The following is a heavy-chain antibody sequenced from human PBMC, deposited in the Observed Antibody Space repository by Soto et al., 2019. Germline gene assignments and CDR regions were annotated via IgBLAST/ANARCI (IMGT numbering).Heavy chain of an antibody. CDR1: GGSISSSSYY. D-gene: IGHD2-2*01. CDR2: IYYSGST. CDR3: ARRKGDKYQPHTGGLSWFDP. V-gene: IGHV4-39*01. Sequence: SETLSLTCTVSGGSISSSSYYWGWIRQPPGKGLEWIGSIYYSGSTYYNPSLKSRVTISVDTSKNQFSLKLSSVTAADTAVYYCARRKGDKYQPHTGGLSWFDPWGQGTLVTVSS. J-gene: IGHJ5*02.